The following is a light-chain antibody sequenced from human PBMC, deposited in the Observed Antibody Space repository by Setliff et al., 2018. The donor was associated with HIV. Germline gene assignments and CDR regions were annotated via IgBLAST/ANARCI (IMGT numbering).Light chain of an antibody. CDR3: CSYAGSSTFV. CDR1: SSDVGSHNL. CDR2: EVS. Sequence: QCALAQPASVSGSPGQSITISCTGTSSDVGSHNLVSWYQPHPVKAPKLIIYEVSKRPSGVSNRFSGSNSGNTASLTISGLQTEDEADYYCCSYAGSSTFVFGGGTKVTVL. J-gene: IGLJ2*01. V-gene: IGLV2-23*02.